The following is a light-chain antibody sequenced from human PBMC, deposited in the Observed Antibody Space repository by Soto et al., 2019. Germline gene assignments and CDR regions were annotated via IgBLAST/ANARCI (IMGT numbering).Light chain of an antibody. CDR3: SSYTSSTNSV. Sequence: QSVQTHPASVSGSPGHAIAISCTGTSSDVGGYNYVSWYQQHTGKAPKLMIYEVSNRPSGVSNRFSGSKSGNTASLTISGLQAEEEADYYCSSYTSSTNSVFGTGTKVTVL. V-gene: IGLV2-14*01. CDR2: EVS. CDR1: SSDVGGYNY. J-gene: IGLJ1*01.